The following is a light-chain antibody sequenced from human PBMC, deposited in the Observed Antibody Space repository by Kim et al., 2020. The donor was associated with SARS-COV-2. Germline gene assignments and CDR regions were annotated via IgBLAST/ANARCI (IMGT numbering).Light chain of an antibody. CDR2: KAS. J-gene: IGKJ2*01. CDR3: QQYSSDLYT. V-gene: IGKV1-5*03. CDR1: QSVNKW. Sequence: DIHMTQSPSTLSASVGDRVSITCRASQSVNKWLAWYQQKPGTAPKLLIYKASSLNTGVPSRFSGSGSGTEFTLTISSLQPDDCATYYCQQYSSDLYTFGLGTKLEI.